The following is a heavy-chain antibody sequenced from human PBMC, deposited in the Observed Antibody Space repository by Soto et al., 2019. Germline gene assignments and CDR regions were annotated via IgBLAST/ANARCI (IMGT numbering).Heavy chain of an antibody. Sequence: ASVKVSCKVSGYTLTELSMHWVRQAPGKGLEWMGGFDPEDGETIYAQKFQGRVTMTEDTSTDTAYMELSSLRSEDTAVYYCAADILVVTATRYNWFDPWGQGTLVTVSS. V-gene: IGHV1-24*01. CDR3: AADILVVTATRYNWFDP. J-gene: IGHJ5*02. D-gene: IGHD2-21*02. CDR1: GYTLTELS. CDR2: FDPEDGET.